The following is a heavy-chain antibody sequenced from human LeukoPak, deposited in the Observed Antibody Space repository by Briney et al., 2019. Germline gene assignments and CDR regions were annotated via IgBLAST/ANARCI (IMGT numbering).Heavy chain of an antibody. CDR2: IYYSGST. J-gene: IGHJ5*02. CDR3: ARSSRRFGVVTRSWFDP. V-gene: IGHV4-59*08. D-gene: IGHD3-3*01. Sequence: SETLSLTCTVSGGSISSYYWSWIRQPPGKGLEWIGYIYYSGSTNYNPSLKSRVTISVDTSKNQFSLKLSSVTAADTAVYYCARSSRRFGVVTRSWFDPWGQGTLVTVSS. CDR1: GGSISSYY.